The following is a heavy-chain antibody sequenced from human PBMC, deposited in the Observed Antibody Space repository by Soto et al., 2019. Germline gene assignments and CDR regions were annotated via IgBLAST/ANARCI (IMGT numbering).Heavy chain of an antibody. V-gene: IGHV4-34*01. CDR2: INHSGST. CDR3: ASINPDSSGYYPSDY. J-gene: IGHJ4*02. Sequence: PSETLSLTCAVYGGSFSGYYWSWIRQPPGKGLEWIGEINHSGSTNYNPSLKSRVTISVDTSKNQFSLKLSSVTAADTAVYYCASINPDSSGYYPSDYWGQGTLVTVSS. D-gene: IGHD3-22*01. CDR1: GGSFSGYY.